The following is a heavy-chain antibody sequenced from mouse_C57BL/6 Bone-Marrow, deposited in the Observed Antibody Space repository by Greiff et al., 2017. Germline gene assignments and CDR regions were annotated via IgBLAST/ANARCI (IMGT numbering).Heavy chain of an antibody. CDR3: ARERPYYFDY. V-gene: IGHV5-4*01. CDR2: ISDGGSYT. CDR1: GFTFSSYA. J-gene: IGHJ2*01. Sequence: EVKVMESGGGLVKPGGSLKLSCAASGFTFSSYAMSWVRQTPEKRLEWVATISDGGSYTYYPDNVKGRFTISRDNAKNNLYLQMSHLKSEVSAMYYCARERPYYFDYWGQGTTLTVSS.